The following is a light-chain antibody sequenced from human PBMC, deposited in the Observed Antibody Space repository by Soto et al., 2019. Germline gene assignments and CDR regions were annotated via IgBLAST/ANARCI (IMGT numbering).Light chain of an antibody. J-gene: IGLJ1*01. V-gene: IGLV2-23*01. CDR3: CSYAGSSTPFV. CDR1: SSDVGSYNL. CDR2: EGS. Sequence: QSALTQPASVSGSPGQSITISCTGTSSDVGSYNLVSWYQQHPGKAPKLMIYEGSKRPSGVSNRFSGSKSGNTASLTISGLQAEDEADYSCCSYAGSSTPFVFGTGTKLT.